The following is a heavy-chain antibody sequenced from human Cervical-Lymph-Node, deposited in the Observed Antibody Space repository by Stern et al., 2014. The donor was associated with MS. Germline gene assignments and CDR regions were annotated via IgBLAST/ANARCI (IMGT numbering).Heavy chain of an antibody. J-gene: IGHJ4*02. V-gene: IGHV3-30*04. CDR2: ISHDALNK. CDR1: GFIFTTSP. CDR3: APGIDY. Sequence: MQLVESEGGVVQPGSSLRLSCAGTGFIFTTSPLHWVRQAPGKGLEWVAFISHDALNKYYADSVRGRFTISRDNSKNMLYLQMNSLRVEDTAVYYCAPGIDYWGQGTLVTVSS.